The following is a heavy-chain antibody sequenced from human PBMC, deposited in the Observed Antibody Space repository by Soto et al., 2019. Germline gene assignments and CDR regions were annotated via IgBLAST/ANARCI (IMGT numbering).Heavy chain of an antibody. D-gene: IGHD2-15*01. J-gene: IGHJ4*02. Sequence: EVQLVESGGGLVQPGGSLRLSCAASGFTFSSYWMHWVRQVPGKGLVWVSRINSDGSSTGYADSVMGRFTISRDNAXNXQYLQMNSLRAEDTAVYYCARDQGYCSGGSWYVAGYWGQGTLVTVSS. CDR1: GFTFSSYW. CDR3: ARDQGYCSGGSWYVAGY. CDR2: INSDGSST. V-gene: IGHV3-74*01.